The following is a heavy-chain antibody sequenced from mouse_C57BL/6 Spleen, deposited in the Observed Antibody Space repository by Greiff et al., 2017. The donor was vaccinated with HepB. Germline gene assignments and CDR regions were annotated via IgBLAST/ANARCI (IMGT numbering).Heavy chain of an antibody. V-gene: IGHV1-72*01. CDR2: IDPNSGGT. CDR3: ARERSYDYFYAMDY. J-gene: IGHJ4*01. CDR1: GYTFTSYW. D-gene: IGHD2-4*01. Sequence: QVQLQQPGAELVKPGASVKLSCKASGYTFTSYWMHWVKQRPGRGLEWIGRIDPNSGGTKYNEKFKSKATLTVDKSSSTAYMQLSSQTSEDSAVYYCARERSYDYFYAMDYWGQGTSVTVSS.